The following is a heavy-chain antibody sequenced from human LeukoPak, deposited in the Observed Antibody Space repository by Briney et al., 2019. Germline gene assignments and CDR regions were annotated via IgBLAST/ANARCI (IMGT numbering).Heavy chain of an antibody. D-gene: IGHD3-22*01. Sequence: RASVKVSCKASGHTFTRYNMHWVRQAPGQGLEWMGIINPSGGSTSYAQKFQGRVTMTRDTSTSTVYMELSSMRSEDTAVYYCARSESSGYMDVWGQGTTDTVSS. CDR1: GHTFTRYN. CDR2: INPSGGST. V-gene: IGHV1-46*01. CDR3: ARSESSGYMDV. J-gene: IGHJ6*02.